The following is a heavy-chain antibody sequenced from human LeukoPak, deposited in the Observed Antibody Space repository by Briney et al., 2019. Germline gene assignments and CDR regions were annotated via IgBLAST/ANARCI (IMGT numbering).Heavy chain of an antibody. CDR2: ISSSGNTI. Sequence: QAGGSLRLSCAASGFSFSSHEMNWVRQAPGKGLERVSYISSSGNTIDYADSVKGRFTISRDNAKNSLYLQMKSLRAEDTAVYYCARERGSSFDYWGQGTLVTVSS. V-gene: IGHV3-48*03. CDR1: GFSFSSHE. J-gene: IGHJ4*02. CDR3: ARERGSSFDY. D-gene: IGHD1-26*01.